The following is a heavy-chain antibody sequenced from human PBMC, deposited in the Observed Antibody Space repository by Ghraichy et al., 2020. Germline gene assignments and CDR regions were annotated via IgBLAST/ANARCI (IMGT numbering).Heavy chain of an antibody. CDR1: GFTFSSYA. Sequence: LSLTCAASGFTFSSYAMAWVRQAPGKGPEWVSSISGRGDSTYYADSVKGRFTISRDNSKNTLYLQMNSLRAEDTAVYYCAKGSLIGVNWFDPWGQGTLVTISS. CDR2: ISGRGDST. D-gene: IGHD2/OR15-2a*01. CDR3: AKGSLIGVNWFDP. J-gene: IGHJ5*02. V-gene: IGHV3-23*01.